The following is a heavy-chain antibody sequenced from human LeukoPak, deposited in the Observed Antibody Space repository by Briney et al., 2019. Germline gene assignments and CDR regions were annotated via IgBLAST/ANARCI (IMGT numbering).Heavy chain of an antibody. CDR2: IKQDGSEK. D-gene: IGHD3-10*01. CDR1: GFTFNTYT. Sequence: AGGSLRLSCAASGFTFNTYTMSWVRQAPGKGLEWVANIKQDGSEKYYVDSVKGRFTISRDNAKNSLFLQMNSLRAEDTAVYYCARNVDTDYNYYYYYMDVWGKGTTVTVS. V-gene: IGHV3-7*01. CDR3: ARNVDTDYNYYYYYMDV. J-gene: IGHJ6*03.